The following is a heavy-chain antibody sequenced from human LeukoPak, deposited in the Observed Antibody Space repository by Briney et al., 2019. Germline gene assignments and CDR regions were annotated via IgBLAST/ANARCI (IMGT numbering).Heavy chain of an antibody. D-gene: IGHD3-10*01. CDR3: AKDTYYYGSDYYLDY. J-gene: IGHJ4*02. CDR1: GFTFSSYA. CDR2: ISGSGGST. V-gene: IGHV3-23*01. Sequence: GGPLRLSCAASGFTFSSYAMSWVPEAPGKGLEWVSAISGSGGSTYYADYVKGRFTISRDNSKNTLYLQMNSLRAEDTAVYYCAKDTYYYGSDYYLDYWGQGTLVTVSS.